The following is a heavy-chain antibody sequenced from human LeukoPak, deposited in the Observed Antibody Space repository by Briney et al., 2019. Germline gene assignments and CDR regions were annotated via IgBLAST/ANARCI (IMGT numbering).Heavy chain of an antibody. CDR3: ARETGESSVDY. CDR2: ISYSGST. Sequence: SETLSLTCTVPGGSISSYYWSWIRQPPGKGLEWIGYISYSGSTNYNPSLKSRVTISVDTSKNQFSLKLSSVTAADTAVYYCARETGESSVDYWGQGTLVTVSS. J-gene: IGHJ4*02. CDR1: GGSISSYY. V-gene: IGHV4-59*01. D-gene: IGHD3-10*01.